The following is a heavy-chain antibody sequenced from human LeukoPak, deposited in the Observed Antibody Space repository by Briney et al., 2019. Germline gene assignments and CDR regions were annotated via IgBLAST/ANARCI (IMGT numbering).Heavy chain of an antibody. V-gene: IGHV3-21*01. CDR1: GFTFSTYN. J-gene: IGHJ3*02. CDR3: ARRVEDAFDI. Sequence: GGSLRLSCAASGFTFSTYNMNWVRQAPGKGLEWVSSISSSTSYIFYADSVKGRFTIPRDNAKNSLYLQMNSLRAEDTAVYYCARRVEDAFDIWGQGTMVTVSS. CDR2: ISSSTSYI.